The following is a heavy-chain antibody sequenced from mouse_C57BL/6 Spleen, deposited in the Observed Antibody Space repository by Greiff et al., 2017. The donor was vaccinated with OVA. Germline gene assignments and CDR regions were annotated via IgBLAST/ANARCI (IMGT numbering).Heavy chain of an antibody. D-gene: IGHD1-1*01. CDR3: ASGDYYAAFAY. Sequence: QVQLKQSGPGLVAPSQSLSITCTVSGFSLTSYGVDWVRQSPGKGLEWLGVIWGVGSTNYNSALKSRLSISKDNSKSQVFLKMNSLQTDDTAMYYCASGDYYAAFAYWGQGTLVTVSA. V-gene: IGHV2-6*01. CDR2: IWGVGST. CDR1: GFSLTSYG. J-gene: IGHJ3*01.